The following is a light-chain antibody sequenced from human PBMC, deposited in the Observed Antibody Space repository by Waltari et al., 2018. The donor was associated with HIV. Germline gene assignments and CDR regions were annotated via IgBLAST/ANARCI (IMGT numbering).Light chain of an antibody. CDR1: QSVSSN. J-gene: IGKJ5*01. CDR2: RAS. CDR3: QQYNDWPPIT. V-gene: IGKV3-15*01. Sequence: EIVLTQSPATLSVSPRERATLSCRASQSVSSNLAWYQQKPGQAPRLLIYRASTRATGIPARFSGSGSGTEFTLTISSLQSEYFAVYYGQQYNDWPPITFGQGTRLEIK.